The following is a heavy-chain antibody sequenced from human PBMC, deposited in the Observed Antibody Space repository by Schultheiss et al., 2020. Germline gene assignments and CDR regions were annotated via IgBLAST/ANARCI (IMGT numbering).Heavy chain of an antibody. Sequence: SVKVSCKASGYTFTSYGISWVRQAPGQGLEYMGGIIPMFGTTNYAQKFQGRVTITADESTSTAYMELSSLRSEDTAVYHCARGYYEGATTFWFDPWGQGTLVTVSS. V-gene: IGHV1-69*13. J-gene: IGHJ5*02. CDR3: ARGYYEGATTFWFDP. CDR2: IIPMFGTT. CDR1: GYTFTSYG. D-gene: IGHD3-22*01.